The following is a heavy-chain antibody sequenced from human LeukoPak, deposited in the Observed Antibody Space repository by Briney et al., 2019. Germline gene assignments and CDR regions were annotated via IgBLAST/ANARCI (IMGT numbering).Heavy chain of an antibody. Sequence: GVSLRLSCAASGFTFSTYWMSWVRQAPGKGLEWVATIRQDGIETHYVDSVRDRFLISRDNSKSSLYLQMSSLREEDTAIYYWTRGCGRAHCPYFFDHWGQGTLVPVSA. V-gene: IGHV3-7*01. J-gene: IGHJ4*02. CDR3: TRGCGRAHCPYFFDH. CDR2: IRQDGIET. D-gene: IGHD2-21*02. CDR1: GFTFSTYW.